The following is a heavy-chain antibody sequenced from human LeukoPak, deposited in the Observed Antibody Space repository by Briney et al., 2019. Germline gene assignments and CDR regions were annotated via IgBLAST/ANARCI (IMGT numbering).Heavy chain of an antibody. J-gene: IGHJ5*02. Sequence: ASVKVSCKASGGTFSSYAISWVRQAPGQGLEWMGGIIPIFGTANYARKFQGRVTITADESTSTAYMELSSLRSEDTAVYYCARSYCSGGSCYSGLWFDPWGQGTLVTVSS. CDR1: GGTFSSYA. V-gene: IGHV1-69*13. CDR3: ARSYCSGGSCYSGLWFDP. D-gene: IGHD2-15*01. CDR2: IIPIFGTA.